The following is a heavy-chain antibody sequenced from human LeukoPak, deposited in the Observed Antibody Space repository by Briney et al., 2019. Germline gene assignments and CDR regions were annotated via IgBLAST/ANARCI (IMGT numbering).Heavy chain of an antibody. Sequence: SETLSLTCSVSGGSITKNGYYRGWIRQSPETGLEWIGSMHYSGSTYYNPSLNSRVIISVDTSKNQFSLKLTSVTAADTAVYYCARPATSRPWYYYGMDVWGQGTTVTVSS. D-gene: IGHD6-6*01. J-gene: IGHJ6*02. CDR3: ARPATSRPWYYYGMDV. CDR1: GGSITKNGYY. V-gene: IGHV4-39*07. CDR2: MHYSGST.